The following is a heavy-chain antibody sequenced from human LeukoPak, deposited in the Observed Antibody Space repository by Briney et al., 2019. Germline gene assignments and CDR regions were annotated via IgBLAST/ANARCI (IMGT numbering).Heavy chain of an antibody. J-gene: IGHJ4*02. CDR3: ARDLKRGYSSGRYSWGTGSSNDY. D-gene: IGHD6-19*01. V-gene: IGHV3-23*01. CDR2: ISGSGGNT. Sequence: GGSLRLSCAASGFTFNSYAMSWVRQAPGKGLEWVSAISGSGGNTYYADSVKGRFTISRDNSKNTLFLQMNSLRDDDTAVYYCARDLKRGYSSGRYSWGTGSSNDYWGQGTLVTVSS. CDR1: GFTFNSYA.